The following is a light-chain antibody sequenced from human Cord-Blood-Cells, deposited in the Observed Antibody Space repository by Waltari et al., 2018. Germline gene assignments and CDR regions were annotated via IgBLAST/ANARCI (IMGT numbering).Light chain of an antibody. Sequence: DIVMTQSPDSLAVSLGERATINCKSSQSVLYSSNNKNYVAWYQKKPGQPPKLLIYWASTRESGVPDRCSGSGSGTDFTLTISSLQAEDVAVYYCQQYYSTPLTFGGGTKVEIK. CDR3: QQYYSTPLT. V-gene: IGKV4-1*01. CDR2: WAS. J-gene: IGKJ4*01. CDR1: QSVLYSSNNKNY.